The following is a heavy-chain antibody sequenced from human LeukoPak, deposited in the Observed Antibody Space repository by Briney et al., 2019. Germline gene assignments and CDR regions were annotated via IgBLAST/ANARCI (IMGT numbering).Heavy chain of an antibody. D-gene: IGHD6-13*01. CDR2: INHSGST. V-gene: IGHV4-34*01. CDR3: ARINIAAAGAFDY. Sequence: SETLSLTCAVYGGSFSGYYWSWIRQPPGKGLEWIGEINHSGSTNHNPSLKSRVTISVDTSKNQFSLKLSSVTAADTAVYYCARINIAAAGAFDYWGQGTLVTVSS. J-gene: IGHJ4*02. CDR1: GGSFSGYY.